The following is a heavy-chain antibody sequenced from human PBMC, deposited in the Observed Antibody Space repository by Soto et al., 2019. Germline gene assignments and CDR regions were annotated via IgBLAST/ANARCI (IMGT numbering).Heavy chain of an antibody. V-gene: IGHV1-18*01. D-gene: IGHD3-3*01. Sequence: RSWVEQETGQGLEWMGWTSAYNGNTNYAQKLQGRVTMTTDTSTSTASMELRSLRSDDTAVYYFARDGLRFLAVLGAFDIRAQGPMVSVSS. CDR3: ARDGLRFLAVLGAFDI. J-gene: IGHJ3*02. CDR2: TSAYNGNT.